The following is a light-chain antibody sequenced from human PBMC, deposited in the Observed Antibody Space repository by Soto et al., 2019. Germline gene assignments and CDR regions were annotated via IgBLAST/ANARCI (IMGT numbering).Light chain of an antibody. CDR2: DAF. Sequence: DIQMTQSPNTLSASVGDRVTITCRASQNINNWLAWYQQKPGKAPNLLISDAFSLESGVPSRFSGSGSGTDFTLTISSLQPDDFATYYCQLYHTYPWTFGQGTK. V-gene: IGKV1-5*01. J-gene: IGKJ1*01. CDR3: QLYHTYPWT. CDR1: QNINNW.